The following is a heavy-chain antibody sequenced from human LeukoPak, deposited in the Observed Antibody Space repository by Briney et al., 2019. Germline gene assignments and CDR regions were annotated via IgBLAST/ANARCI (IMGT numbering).Heavy chain of an antibody. V-gene: IGHV4-59*01. CDR3: ARASFWSGYYRVDAFDI. CDR2: IYYSGST. D-gene: IGHD3-3*01. J-gene: IGHJ3*02. Sequence: SETLSLTCTVSGGSISSYYWSWIRQPPGKGLEWIGYIYYSGSTNYNPSLKSRVTISVDTSKNQFSLKLSSVTAADTAVYYRARASFWSGYYRVDAFDIWGQGTMVTVSS. CDR1: GGSISSYY.